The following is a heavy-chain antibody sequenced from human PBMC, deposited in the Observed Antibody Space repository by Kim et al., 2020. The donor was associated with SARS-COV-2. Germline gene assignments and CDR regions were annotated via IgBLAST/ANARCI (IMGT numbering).Heavy chain of an antibody. J-gene: IGHJ5*02. V-gene: IGHV1-69*01. D-gene: IGHD6-6*01. CDR3: GLGSSSYNWFDP. Sequence: YAQKFKGTVTITADESTSTAYMELSSLRSEDTAVYYCGLGSSSYNWFDPWGQGTLVTVSS.